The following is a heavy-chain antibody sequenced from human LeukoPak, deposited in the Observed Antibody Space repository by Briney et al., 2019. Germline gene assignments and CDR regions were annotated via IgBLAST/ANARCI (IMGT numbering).Heavy chain of an antibody. CDR3: AKVSLIVVFDY. Sequence: PGGSLRLSCAASGFTFSSYGMSWVRQAPGKGLGWVSAISGSGGSTYYADSVKGRFTISRDNSKNTLYLQMNSLRVEDTAVYYCAKVSLIVVFDYWGQGTLVTVSS. D-gene: IGHD2-15*01. V-gene: IGHV3-23*01. CDR2: ISGSGGST. CDR1: GFTFSSYG. J-gene: IGHJ4*02.